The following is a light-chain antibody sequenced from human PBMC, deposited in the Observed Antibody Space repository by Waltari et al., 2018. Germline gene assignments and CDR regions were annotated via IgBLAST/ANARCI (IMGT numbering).Light chain of an antibody. CDR2: RNN. Sequence: QAGLTQPPSVSKGLRQTATLTCTGNRNNVGNQGAAWLQQHQGQPPRLLSYRNNNRPPGISERFSASRSGNTASLTITGLQPEDEADYYCSAWDSNLREYVFGTGTKVTVL. CDR3: SAWDSNLREYV. CDR1: RNNVGNQG. J-gene: IGLJ1*01. V-gene: IGLV10-54*04.